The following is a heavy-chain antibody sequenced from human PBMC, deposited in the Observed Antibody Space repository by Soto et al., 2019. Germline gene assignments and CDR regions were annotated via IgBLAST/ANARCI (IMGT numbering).Heavy chain of an antibody. CDR2: IYYSGST. Sequence: PSETLSLTCTVSGGSISSGDYYWSWIRQPPGKGLEWIGYIYYSGSTYYNPSLKSRVTISVDTSKNQFSLKLSSVTAADTAVYYCARLEPRSAWFDPWGQGTLLTVSS. CDR3: ARLEPRSAWFDP. CDR1: GGSISSGDYY. V-gene: IGHV4-30-4*01. D-gene: IGHD1-1*01. J-gene: IGHJ5*02.